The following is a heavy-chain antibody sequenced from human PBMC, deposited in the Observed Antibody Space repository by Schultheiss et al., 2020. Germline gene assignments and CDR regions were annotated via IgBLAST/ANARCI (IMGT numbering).Heavy chain of an antibody. CDR3: ARGGLRFLEWLLLNDAFDI. D-gene: IGHD3-3*01. CDR1: GGSVSSGSYY. V-gene: IGHV4-61*01. CDR2: IYSSGST. J-gene: IGHJ3*02. Sequence: SETLSLTCTVSGGSVSSGSYYWSWIRQPPGKGLEWIGYIYSSGSTNYNPSLKSRVTISVDTSKNQFSLKLSSVTAADTAVYYCARGGLRFLEWLLLNDAFDIWGQGTMVTV.